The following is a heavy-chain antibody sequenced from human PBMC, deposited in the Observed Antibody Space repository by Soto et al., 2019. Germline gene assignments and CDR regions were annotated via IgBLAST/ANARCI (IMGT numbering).Heavy chain of an antibody. J-gene: IGHJ6*03. V-gene: IGHV3-74*01. CDR2: IKSDGGST. D-gene: IGHD2-21*01. CDR1: GFTFSDFW. CDR3: ARGAKGAYYVDV. Sequence: EVQLVESGGGLVQPGGSLRLSCAASGFTFSDFWLHWVRQTPVKGLVWVSRIKSDGGSTNYADTVKGRFTISRDNAKNTVYLQMNSLRAEDTAVYYCARGAKGAYYVDVWGKGTTITVSS.